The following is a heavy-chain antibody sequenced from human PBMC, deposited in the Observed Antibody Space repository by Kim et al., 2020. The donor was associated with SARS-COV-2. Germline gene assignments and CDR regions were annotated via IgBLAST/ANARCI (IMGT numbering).Heavy chain of an antibody. D-gene: IGHD6-13*01. CDR3: AREQQRGVFDI. CDR2: INGGNGNT. J-gene: IGHJ3*02. CDR1: GFSFTDYA. Sequence: ASVKVSCKASGFSFTDYAMYWVRQAPGRRLEWMGWINGGNGNTRYSQKFQGRFTIIRDTSATTAYMELNSLKSEDTALYYCAREQQRGVFDIWGQGTMVTVSS. V-gene: IGHV1-3*01.